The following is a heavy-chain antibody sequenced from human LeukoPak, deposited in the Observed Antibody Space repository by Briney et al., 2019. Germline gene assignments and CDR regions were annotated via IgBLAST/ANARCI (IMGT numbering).Heavy chain of an antibody. Sequence: GASVKVSCKASGYTFTSYDINWVRQATGQGLEWMGWMNPNSGNTGYAQKLQGRVTMTTDTSTSTAYMELRSLRSDDTAVYYCARDLGYYDSSGLWGQGTLVTVSS. CDR3: ARDLGYYDSSGL. J-gene: IGHJ4*02. CDR1: GYTFTSYD. CDR2: MNPNSGNT. D-gene: IGHD3-22*01. V-gene: IGHV1-8*02.